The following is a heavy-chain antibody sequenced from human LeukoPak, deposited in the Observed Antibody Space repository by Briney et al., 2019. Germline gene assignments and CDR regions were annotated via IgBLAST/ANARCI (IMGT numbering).Heavy chain of an antibody. J-gene: IGHJ6*03. CDR2: INPNSDGT. CDR1: GYTFTGYY. D-gene: IGHD3-9*01. Sequence: GASVKVSCKASGYTFTGYYMHWVRQAPGKGLEWMGWINPNSDGTNYAQKFQGRVTMTRDTSISTAYMELSRLRSDDTAVYYCARGDNYYYYYYMDVWGKGTTVTVSS. V-gene: IGHV1-2*02. CDR3: ARGDNYYYYYYMDV.